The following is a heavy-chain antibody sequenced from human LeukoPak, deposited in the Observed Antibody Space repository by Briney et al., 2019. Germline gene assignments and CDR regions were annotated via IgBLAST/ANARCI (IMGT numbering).Heavy chain of an antibody. Sequence: TLSLTWCKSGGSVNSVDCSWSRQTPRKGLEWIGYIYYSGHTNSNPSLRSRVTISIDTSRTQFSLNLTSVSAADTAVYYCASGGFWSGYFTWGQGILVTVSS. CDR3: ASGGFWSGYFT. CDR2: IYYSGHT. CDR1: GGSVNSVD. J-gene: IGHJ5*02. V-gene: IGHV4-59*02. D-gene: IGHD3-3*01.